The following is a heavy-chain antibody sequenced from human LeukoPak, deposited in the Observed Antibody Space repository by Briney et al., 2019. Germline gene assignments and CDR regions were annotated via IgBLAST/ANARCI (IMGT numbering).Heavy chain of an antibody. Sequence: SETLSLTCTVSSGSISSSSYYWGWIRQPPGKGLEWIGNIYYSGSTYYNPSLKSRVTISVDTSKNQFSLKLSSVTAEDTAVYYCARLSYYYDSSGYYFNAFDIWGQGTMVTVSS. J-gene: IGHJ3*02. D-gene: IGHD3-22*01. CDR2: IYYSGST. CDR3: ARLSYYYDSSGYYFNAFDI. V-gene: IGHV4-39*07. CDR1: SGSISSSSYY.